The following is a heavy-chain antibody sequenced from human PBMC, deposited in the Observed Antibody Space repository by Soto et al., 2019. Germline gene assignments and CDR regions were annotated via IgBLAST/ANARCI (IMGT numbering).Heavy chain of an antibody. CDR1: GFTFSSYA. CDR3: AKDGHFDCFGN. J-gene: IGHJ4*02. V-gene: IGHV3-23*01. CDR2: ISGSGVTT. Sequence: EVQLLESGGGLVQPGGSLRLSCAASGFTFSSYAMSWVRQAPGKGLEWVSAISGSGVTTYYADSVKGRFTISRDNSKNTRYLQINSLRAEDTAIYYCAKDGHFDCFGNWGQGTLVTVSS. D-gene: IGHD3-9*01.